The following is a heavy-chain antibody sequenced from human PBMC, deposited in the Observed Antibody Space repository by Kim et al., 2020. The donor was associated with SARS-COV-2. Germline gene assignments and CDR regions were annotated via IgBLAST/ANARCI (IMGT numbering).Heavy chain of an antibody. J-gene: IGHJ1*01. V-gene: IGHV3-23*01. Sequence: YYADSVKGRFIISRDNSKNTLHLQTNRLRADDTAVYYGAKHFGSSGSEFQHWGQGTLVTVSS. D-gene: IGHD3-22*01. CDR3: AKHFGSSGSEFQH.